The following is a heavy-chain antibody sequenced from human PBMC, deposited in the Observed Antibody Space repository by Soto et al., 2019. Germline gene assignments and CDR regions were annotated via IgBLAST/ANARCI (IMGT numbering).Heavy chain of an antibody. D-gene: IGHD2-15*01. J-gene: IGHJ5*02. CDR1: GYTFSSYG. V-gene: IGHV1-18*01. CDR2: ISAYNGNT. CDR3: ARDCSGGSCYSDPFARWFDP. Sequence: GASVKVSFKASGYTFSSYGISWVRQAPGQGLEWMGWISAYNGNTNYAQKLQGRATMTTDTSTNTAYMELRSLRSDDTAVYYCARDCSGGSCYSDPFARWFDPWGQGTLVTVSS.